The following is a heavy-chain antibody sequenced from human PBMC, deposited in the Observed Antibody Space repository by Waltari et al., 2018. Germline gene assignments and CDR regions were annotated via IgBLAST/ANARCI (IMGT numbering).Heavy chain of an antibody. CDR1: GFSLSTSGVG. V-gene: IGHV2-5*01. D-gene: IGHD2-15*01. J-gene: IGHJ3*02. CDR2: IYWNDDK. CDR3: AHSPRPLDRGSGYAFDI. Sequence: QITLKESGPTLVKPTQTLTLTCTFSGFSLSTSGVGVGWIRQPPGKALEWLALIYWNDDKRYSPSLKSRLTITKDTSKNQVVLTMTNMDPVDTATYYCAHSPRPLDRGSGYAFDIWGQGTMVTVSS.